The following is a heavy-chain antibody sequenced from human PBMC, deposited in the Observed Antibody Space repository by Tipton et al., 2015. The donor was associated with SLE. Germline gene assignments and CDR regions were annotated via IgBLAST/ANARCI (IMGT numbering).Heavy chain of an antibody. J-gene: IGHJ4*02. CDR1: GASVTSYY. Sequence: TLSLTCTVSGASVTSYYYTWIRQPPGMALEWIGYVSYSGGTSYNPSLKSRVTISVDTPKNQFSLKLTSVTAADTAVYYCARHAGDYAYFDSWGQGTLVTVSS. CDR3: ARHAGDYAYFDS. CDR2: VSYSGGT. V-gene: IGHV4-59*08. D-gene: IGHD4-17*01.